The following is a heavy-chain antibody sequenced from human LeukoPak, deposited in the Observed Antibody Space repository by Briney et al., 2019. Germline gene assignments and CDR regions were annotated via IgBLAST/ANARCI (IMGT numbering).Heavy chain of an antibody. D-gene: IGHD3-16*01. J-gene: IGHJ6*03. V-gene: IGHV4-34*01. CDR1: VGSFSGYY. Sequence: PSETLSLTCAVYVGSFSGYYWSWIRQPPGKGLEWIGEINHSGTTNYSPSLKSRVTMSVDTSKNQFSLNLSSVTAADTAVYYCARSVDVVTFGTGYYYYYLDVWGQGTPVTVSS. CDR2: INHSGTT. CDR3: ARSVDVVTFGTGYYYYYLDV.